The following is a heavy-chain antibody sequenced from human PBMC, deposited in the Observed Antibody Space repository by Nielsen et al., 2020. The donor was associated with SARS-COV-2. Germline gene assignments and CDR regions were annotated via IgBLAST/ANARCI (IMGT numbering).Heavy chain of an antibody. J-gene: IGHJ4*02. Sequence: VTVSCMPSGYTFTSFAIHWVRQAPGQRREWMGWINAGNGNTKYSQKFQGRVTMTRDTSATTAYMELSSLSSEDTAVYYCARITPSSGWDYWGQGTLVTVSS. CDR3: ARITPSSGWDY. V-gene: IGHV1-3*01. D-gene: IGHD6-19*01. CDR1: GYTFTSFA. CDR2: INAGNGNT.